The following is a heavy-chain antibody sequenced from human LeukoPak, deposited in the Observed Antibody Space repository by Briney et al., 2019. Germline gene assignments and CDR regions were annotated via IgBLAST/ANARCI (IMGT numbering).Heavy chain of an antibody. V-gene: IGHV3-30*18. Sequence: GGSLRLSCAASGFTFSSYGMHWVRQAPGKGLEWVAVISYDGSNKYYADSVKGRFTISRDNSKNTLYLQMNSLRAEDTAGYYCAKNNWNDVEYFDYWGQGTLVTVSS. J-gene: IGHJ4*02. CDR2: ISYDGSNK. D-gene: IGHD1-20*01. CDR1: GFTFSSYG. CDR3: AKNNWNDVEYFDY.